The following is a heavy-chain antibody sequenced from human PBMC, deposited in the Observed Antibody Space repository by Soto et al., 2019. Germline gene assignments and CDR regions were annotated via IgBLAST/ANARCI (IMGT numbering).Heavy chain of an antibody. Sequence: ASVKVSCKASGGTFDNFIMNWVRQTPGRGLEWMGGIVPMLGTPTYAEKFKGRVTISATGSTSTMYMEVTSLRSEDTAIYYCARNGTYSSSLSQYSGMDVWGQGTTVTVSS. V-gene: IGHV1-69*13. CDR3: ARNGTYSSSLSQYSGMDV. D-gene: IGHD1-26*01. J-gene: IGHJ6*02. CDR2: IVPMLGTP. CDR1: GGTFDNFI.